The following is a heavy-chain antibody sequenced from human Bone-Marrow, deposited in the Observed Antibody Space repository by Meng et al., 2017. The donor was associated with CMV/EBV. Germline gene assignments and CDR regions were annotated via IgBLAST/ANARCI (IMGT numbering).Heavy chain of an antibody. CDR2: IRYDGSNK. V-gene: IGHV3-30*02. CDR3: AKDMHCSSTSCYGMDV. Sequence: GESLKISCAASGFTFSSYGMHWVRQAPGKGLEWVAFIRYDGSNKYYADSVKGRFTISRDNSKNTLYLQMNSLRAEDTAVYYCAKDMHCSSTSCYGMDVWGQGNTVNVYS. CDR1: GFTFSSYG. J-gene: IGHJ6*01. D-gene: IGHD2-2*01.